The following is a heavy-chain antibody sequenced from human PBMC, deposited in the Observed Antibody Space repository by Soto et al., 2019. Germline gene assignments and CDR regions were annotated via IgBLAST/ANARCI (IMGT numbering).Heavy chain of an antibody. D-gene: IGHD6-13*01. Sequence: PSETLSLTCAVYCESFTGYYWSWIRHPPWKGLEWIGEINHSGSTNYNPSLKSRVTLSVDTSKNQFSLKLSSVTAADTAVYYCARPIAAASLYYYYYGMDVWGQGXTVTVSS. CDR2: INHSGST. V-gene: IGHV4-34*01. CDR3: ARPIAAASLYYYYYGMDV. CDR1: CESFTGYY. J-gene: IGHJ6*01.